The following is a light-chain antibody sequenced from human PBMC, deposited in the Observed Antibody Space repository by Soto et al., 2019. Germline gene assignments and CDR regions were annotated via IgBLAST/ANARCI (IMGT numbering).Light chain of an antibody. CDR3: QQYDTSPRT. V-gene: IGKV3-20*01. Sequence: EMVLTQSPGTLSLSPGERATLSCRASHSVSSNYVSWYKPKRGQAPRLLIYGASSRATGIPTRFSGSGSGTDFTLTISRLEPEDFAVYYCQQYDTSPRTFGQGTKVDI. J-gene: IGKJ1*01. CDR1: HSVSSNY. CDR2: GAS.